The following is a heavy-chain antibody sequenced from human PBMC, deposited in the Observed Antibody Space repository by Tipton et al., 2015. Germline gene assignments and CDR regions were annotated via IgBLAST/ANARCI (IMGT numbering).Heavy chain of an antibody. Sequence: TLSLTCAVSAYSISSDYYWGWIRQPPGKGLEWIGSISHSGNTYYNPSLKSRVTISVDTSKNQFSLWVRSVSAADTAVYYCARDSFGYYSFDSWGPGTLVTVSS. CDR3: ARDSFGYYSFDS. CDR1: AYSISSDYY. CDR2: ISHSGNT. V-gene: IGHV4-38-2*01. J-gene: IGHJ4*02. D-gene: IGHD3-22*01.